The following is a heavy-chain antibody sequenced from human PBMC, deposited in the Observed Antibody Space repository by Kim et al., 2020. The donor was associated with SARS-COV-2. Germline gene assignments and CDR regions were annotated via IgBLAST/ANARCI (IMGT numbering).Heavy chain of an antibody. Sequence: SETLSLTCTVSGGYISTYYWSWIRQPPGKGLEWIGYIYYGGSTNYNPSLKSRVTISVDTSKNQFSLKLTSVTAADTAVYYCARGVGSPAWVDPWGQGTLVIVSS. V-gene: IGHV4-59*13. CDR3: ARGVGSPAWVDP. CDR1: GGYISTYY. D-gene: IGHD1-26*01. CDR2: IYYGGST. J-gene: IGHJ5*02.